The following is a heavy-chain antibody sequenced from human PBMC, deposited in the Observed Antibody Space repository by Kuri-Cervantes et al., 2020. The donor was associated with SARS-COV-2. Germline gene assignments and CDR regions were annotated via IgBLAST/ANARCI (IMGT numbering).Heavy chain of an antibody. Sequence: SETLSLTCTVSGGSISSYYWSWIRQPPGKGLEWIGYIYYSGSTNYNPSLKSRVTISVDTSKNQFSLKLSSVTAADTAVYYCARVRITGTTPFGYWGQGTLVTVSS. J-gene: IGHJ4*02. D-gene: IGHD1-20*01. V-gene: IGHV4-59*08. CDR2: IYYSGST. CDR1: GGSISSYY. CDR3: ARVRITGTTPFGY.